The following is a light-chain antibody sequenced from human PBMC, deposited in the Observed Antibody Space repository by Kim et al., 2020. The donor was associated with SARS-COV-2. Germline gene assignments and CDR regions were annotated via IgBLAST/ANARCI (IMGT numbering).Light chain of an antibody. J-gene: IGKJ1*01. CDR3: QQRGNGPPWT. V-gene: IGKV3-11*01. CDR2: DAA. Sequence: SPGGRATPPCRTSQRVNSYLAWYQQKHGQAPRLLIYDAANRATGTPVRCSGSGSGTDFALSISILEPEDAAVDDCQQRGNGPPWTFGQGTKVEIK. CDR1: QRVNSY.